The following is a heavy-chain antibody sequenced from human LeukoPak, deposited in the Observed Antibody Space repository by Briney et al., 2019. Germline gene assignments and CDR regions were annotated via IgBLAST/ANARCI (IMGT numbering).Heavy chain of an antibody. Sequence: SETLSLTCTVSGGSISSSSYYWGWIRQPPGKGLEWIGSIYYSGSTYYNPSLKSRVTISVDTSKNQFSLKLSSVTAADTAVYYCARDGPRHLRGVAARVYFDYWGQGTLVTVSS. CDR3: ARDGPRHLRGVAARVYFDY. D-gene: IGHD6-6*01. J-gene: IGHJ4*02. CDR2: IYYSGST. V-gene: IGHV4-39*07. CDR1: GGSISSSSYY.